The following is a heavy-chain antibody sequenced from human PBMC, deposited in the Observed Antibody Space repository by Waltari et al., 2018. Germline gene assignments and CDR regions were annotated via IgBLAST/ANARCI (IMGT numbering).Heavy chain of an antibody. CDR2: ISPIFGTP. Sequence: QVQLVQSGAEVKKPGSSVKVSCKASGGTFRSSAISWVRQAPGHGLGWMGGISPIFGTPNYGQKVQGRVTITADESTSTAYMALSSLRSEDTAVYYCARDQLLDYGGANYYYDGMDVWGQGTTVTVSS. CDR3: ARDQLLDYGGANYYYDGMDV. V-gene: IGHV1-69*01. D-gene: IGHD4-17*01. J-gene: IGHJ6*02. CDR1: GGTFRSSA.